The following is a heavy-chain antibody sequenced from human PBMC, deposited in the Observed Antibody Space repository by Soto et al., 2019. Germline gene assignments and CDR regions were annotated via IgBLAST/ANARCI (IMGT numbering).Heavy chain of an antibody. J-gene: IGHJ6*01. V-gene: IGHV3-74*01. CDR1: VLTLSSHW. Sequence: GESLSVSCVASVLTLSSHWMDWVGQATGKGLPSVPRLKSDGSSTSYADSVKGRFTISRDNAKNTLYLQMNSLRAEDTAVYYCAKENPPVRYCSGGSCYPYTYYYYYGMDVWGHGTTVTGSS. CDR3: AKENPPVRYCSGGSCYPYTYYYYYGMDV. CDR2: LKSDGSST. D-gene: IGHD2-15*01.